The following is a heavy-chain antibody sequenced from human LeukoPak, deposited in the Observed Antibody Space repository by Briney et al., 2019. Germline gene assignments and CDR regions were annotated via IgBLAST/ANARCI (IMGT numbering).Heavy chain of an antibody. J-gene: IGHJ4*02. CDR1: GFTFSRYS. CDR3: VWLGLGGLSLD. Sequence: GGSLRLSCAASGFTFSRYSMHWVRQAPGKGLVWVSHVNGDGCGTDYADSVKGRFTISRDNAKNTLYLQMNRLRVEDTAVYYWVWLGLGGLSLDWGQGAPVTASS. V-gene: IGHV3-74*01. CDR2: VNGDGCGT. D-gene: IGHD3-16*01.